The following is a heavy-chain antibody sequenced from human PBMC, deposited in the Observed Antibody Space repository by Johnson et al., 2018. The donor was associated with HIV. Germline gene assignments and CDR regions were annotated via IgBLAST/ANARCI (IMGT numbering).Heavy chain of an antibody. CDR1: GFTFSSYW. CDR3: ARVVVVIAIGGTDAFDI. V-gene: IGHV3-7*05. D-gene: IGHD2-21*01. J-gene: IGHJ3*02. CDR2: IKQDGSEK. Sequence: MQLVESGGGLVQPGGSLRLSCAASGFTFSSYWMSWVRQAPGKGLEWVANIKQDGSEKYYVDSVKGRFTISRDNAKNSLYLQMNSLRAEDTALYYCARVVVVIAIGGTDAFDIWGQGTMVTVSS.